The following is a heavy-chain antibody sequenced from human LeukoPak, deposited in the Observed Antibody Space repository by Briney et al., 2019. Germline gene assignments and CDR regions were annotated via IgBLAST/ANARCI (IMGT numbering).Heavy chain of an antibody. CDR2: INRDGSIT. Sequence: GRSLRLSCAASGFTFDDYGMSWVRQAPGKGLVWVSRINRDGSITTYADPVKGRFTSSRDNAMDTVFLQMNSLRAEDTAVYYCARVGVSWGGFDIGGQGTMVTVS. CDR1: GFTFDDYG. J-gene: IGHJ3*02. V-gene: IGHV3-74*01. CDR3: ARVGVSWGGFDI. D-gene: IGHD7-27*01.